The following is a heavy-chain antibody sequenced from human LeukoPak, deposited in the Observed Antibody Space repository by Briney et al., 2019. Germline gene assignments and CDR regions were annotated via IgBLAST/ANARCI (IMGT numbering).Heavy chain of an antibody. J-gene: IGHJ6*03. V-gene: IGHV4-34*01. CDR3: ARLALPHTVTWAYYYYYMDV. CDR1: GGSFSGYY. CDR2: INHSGST. D-gene: IGHD4-17*01. Sequence: SETLSLTCAVYGGSFSGYYWSWIRQPPGKGLEWIGEINHSGSTNYNPSLKSRVTISVDTSKNQFSLKLSSVTAADTAVYYCARLALPHTVTWAYYYYYMDVWGKGTTVTISS.